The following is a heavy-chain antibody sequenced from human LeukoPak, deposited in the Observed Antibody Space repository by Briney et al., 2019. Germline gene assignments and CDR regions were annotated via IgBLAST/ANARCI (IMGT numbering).Heavy chain of an antibody. J-gene: IGHJ4*02. CDR2: IYYSGST. Sequence: SETLSLTCTVSGGSISSYYWSWIRLPPGKGLEWIGYIYYSGSTNYNPSLKSRVTISVDTSKNQFSLKLSSVTAADTAVYYCARVSPLLWFGEFDYWGQGTLVTVSS. V-gene: IGHV4-59*01. CDR1: GGSISSYY. D-gene: IGHD3-10*01. CDR3: ARVSPLLWFGEFDY.